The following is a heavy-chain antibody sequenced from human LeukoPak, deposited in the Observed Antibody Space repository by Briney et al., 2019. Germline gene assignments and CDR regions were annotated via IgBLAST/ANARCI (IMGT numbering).Heavy chain of an antibody. CDR1: GFTFSSYA. CDR2: ISGSGGST. Sequence: PGGSLRLSCAASGFTFSSYAMSWVRQAPGKGLEWVSAISGSGGSTYYADSVKGRFTISRDNSKNTLYLQMNSLRAEDTAVYYCAKDPAEAELRFLEWERGGELDYWGQGTLVTVSS. CDR3: AKDPAEAELRFLEWERGGELDY. J-gene: IGHJ4*02. V-gene: IGHV3-23*01. D-gene: IGHD3-3*01.